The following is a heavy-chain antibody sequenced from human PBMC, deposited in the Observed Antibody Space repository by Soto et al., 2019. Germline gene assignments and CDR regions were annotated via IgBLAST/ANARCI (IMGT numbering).Heavy chain of an antibody. J-gene: IGHJ4*02. V-gene: IGHV1-46*01. D-gene: IGHD5-18*01. CDR1: GYTFTSYY. CDR2: INPSGGST. Sequence: QVQLVQSGAEVKKPGASVKVSCKASGYTFTSYYMHWVRQAPGQGLEWMGIINPSGGSTSYAQKFQGRVTMTRDTSTSTVYMELSSLRSEDTAVYYCAGDDTAMAELDYWGQGTLVTVSS. CDR3: AGDDTAMAELDY.